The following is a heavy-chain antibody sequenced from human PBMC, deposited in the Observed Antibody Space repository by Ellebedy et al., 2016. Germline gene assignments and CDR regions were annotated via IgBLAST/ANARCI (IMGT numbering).Heavy chain of an antibody. Sequence: GESLKISCAASGFTFSSYAMHWVRQAPGKGLEWVAVISYDGSNKYYADSVKGRFTISRDNSKNTLYLQMNSLRAEDTAVYYCARVEESAMGGNEYWGQGTLVTVSS. D-gene: IGHD3-10*01. CDR2: ISYDGSNK. CDR3: ARVEESAMGGNEY. J-gene: IGHJ4*02. V-gene: IGHV3-30-3*01. CDR1: GFTFSSYA.